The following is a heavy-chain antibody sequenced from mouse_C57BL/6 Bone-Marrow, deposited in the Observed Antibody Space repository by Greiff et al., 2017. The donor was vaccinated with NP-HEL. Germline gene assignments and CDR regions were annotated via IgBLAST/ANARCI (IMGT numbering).Heavy chain of an antibody. CDR3: ARDYYYGSSTPFAY. CDR2: ISDGGSYT. Sequence: EVHLVESGGGLVKPGGSLKLSCAASGFTFSSYAMSWVRQTPEKRLEWVATISDGGSYTYYPDNVKGRFTISRDNAKNNLYLQMSHLKSEDTAMYYCARDYYYGSSTPFAYWGQGTLVTVSA. V-gene: IGHV5-4*01. J-gene: IGHJ3*01. D-gene: IGHD1-1*01. CDR1: GFTFSSYA.